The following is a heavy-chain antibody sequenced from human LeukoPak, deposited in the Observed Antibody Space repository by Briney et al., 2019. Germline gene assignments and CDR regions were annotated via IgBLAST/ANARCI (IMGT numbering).Heavy chain of an antibody. Sequence: ASVKVSCKASGYTFTGYYMRWVRQAPGQGLEWMGWINPNSGGTNYAQKFQGRVTMTRDTSISTAYMELSRLRSDDTAVYYCARDRRVLLWFGVAMRYFQHWGQGTLVTVSS. CDR1: GYTFTGYY. V-gene: IGHV1-2*02. J-gene: IGHJ1*01. CDR2: INPNSGGT. D-gene: IGHD3-10*01. CDR3: ARDRRVLLWFGVAMRYFQH.